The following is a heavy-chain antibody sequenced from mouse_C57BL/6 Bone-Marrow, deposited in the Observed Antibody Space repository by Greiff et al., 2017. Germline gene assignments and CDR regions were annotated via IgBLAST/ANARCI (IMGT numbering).Heavy chain of an antibody. Sequence: VHVKQSGPELVKPGDSVKISCKASGYSFTGYFMNWVMQSHGKSLEWIGRINPYNGDTFYNQKFKGKATLTVDKSSSTAHMELRSLTSEDSAVYYCAREGITTVVEGVYAMDYWGQGTSVTVSS. CDR1: GYSFTGYF. J-gene: IGHJ4*01. CDR2: INPYNGDT. V-gene: IGHV1-20*01. CDR3: AREGITTVVEGVYAMDY. D-gene: IGHD1-1*01.